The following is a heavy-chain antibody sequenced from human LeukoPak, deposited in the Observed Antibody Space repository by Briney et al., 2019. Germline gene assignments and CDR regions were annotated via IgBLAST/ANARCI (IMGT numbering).Heavy chain of an antibody. V-gene: IGHV3-15*01. CDR2: IKPKTDGETT. Sequence: GGSLRLSCAASRFTFSYYAMSWVRQAPGKGLEWVGRIKPKTDGETTEYAAPVKDRFSISRDDSKSMMYLQMNSLKTEDTAVYYCITPLPYSAQGGQGTLVTVSS. CDR3: ITPLPYSAQ. D-gene: IGHD2-21*01. J-gene: IGHJ4*02. CDR1: RFTFSYYA.